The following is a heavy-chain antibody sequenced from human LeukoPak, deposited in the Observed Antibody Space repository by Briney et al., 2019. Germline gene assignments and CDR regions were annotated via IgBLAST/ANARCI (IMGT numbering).Heavy chain of an antibody. CDR3: TRGFSGPTWGKRFFDS. CDR2: IILLLTTT. CDR1: GGTLSGYA. D-gene: IGHD1-7*01. V-gene: IGHV1-69*13. Sequence: GASVTVSVKASGGTLSGYALSWVRQAPGQGVEWMGGIILLLTTTHYAPKFQGRLTISADDSTNTAFLELSSLRSEDTAVYFCTRGFSGPTWGKRFFDSWGHGALVTASS. J-gene: IGHJ4*01.